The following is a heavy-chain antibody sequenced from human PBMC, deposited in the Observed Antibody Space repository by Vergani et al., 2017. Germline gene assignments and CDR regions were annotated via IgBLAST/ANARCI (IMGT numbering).Heavy chain of an antibody. J-gene: IGHJ4*02. Sequence: QVQLVQSGSELKKPGASVKISCKASNYNFTYHAIHWVRQAPGQGLEWMGLINTRTGDPKFAQGFSGRFVFSLNTPVTTAHLQISSLKAEDTAIYYCAIMRRSGLDFWGQGTLVTVSS. CDR1: NYNFTYHA. CDR3: AIMRRSGLDF. CDR2: INTRTGDP. V-gene: IGHV7-4-1*02. D-gene: IGHD1-14*01.